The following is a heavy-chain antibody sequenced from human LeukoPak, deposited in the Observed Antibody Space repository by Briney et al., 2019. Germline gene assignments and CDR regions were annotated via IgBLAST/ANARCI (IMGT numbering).Heavy chain of an antibody. D-gene: IGHD1-26*01. CDR2: ISYDGSNK. V-gene: IGHV3-30*04. Sequence: PGGSLRLSCGVSGFTFSSYAMHWVRQAPGKGLEWVAVISYDGSNKYYADSVKGRFTISRDNSKNTLYLQMNSLRAEDTAVYYCARDGIVGAIGAFDIWGQGTMVTVSS. J-gene: IGHJ3*02. CDR3: ARDGIVGAIGAFDI. CDR1: GFTFSSYA.